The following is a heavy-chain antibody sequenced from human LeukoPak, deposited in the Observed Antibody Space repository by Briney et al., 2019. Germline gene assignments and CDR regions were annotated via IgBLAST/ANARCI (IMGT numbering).Heavy chain of an antibody. D-gene: IGHD3-16*01. Sequence: GGSLRLSCAVSGLTFATYTFFWVRHSPGRGREWVALISVDVGDKYYAESGKGRFTISRDNSRRTLLLEMSSVTPDDTAVYHCARGLLRPYFDYWGPGTLVTVS. CDR1: GLTFATYT. CDR3: ARGLLRPYFDY. J-gene: IGHJ4*02. V-gene: IGHV3-30*04. CDR2: ISVDVGDK.